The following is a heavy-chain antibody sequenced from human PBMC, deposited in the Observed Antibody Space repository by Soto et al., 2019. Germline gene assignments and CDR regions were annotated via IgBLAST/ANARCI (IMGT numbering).Heavy chain of an antibody. CDR2: IYYSGST. Sequence: SSETLSLTCTVSGGSISSSSYYWGWIRQPPGKGLEWIGSIYYSGSTYYNPSLKSRVTISVDTSKNQFSLKRSSVTAADTAVYYCARHVGTMVRGVNPHNYYMDVWGKGTTVTVSS. CDR1: GGSISSSSYY. J-gene: IGHJ6*03. CDR3: ARHVGTMVRGVNPHNYYMDV. D-gene: IGHD3-10*01. V-gene: IGHV4-39*01.